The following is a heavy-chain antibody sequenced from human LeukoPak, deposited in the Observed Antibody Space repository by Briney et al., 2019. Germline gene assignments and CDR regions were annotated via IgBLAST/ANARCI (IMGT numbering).Heavy chain of an antibody. V-gene: IGHV4-61*02. Sequence: ASETLSLTCTVSGGSIRSASNYWSWIRQPAGKGLEWIGRIYTSGSTNYNPSLKSRVTISVDTSKNQFSLKLSSVTAADTAVYYCARSPYGGNPLDYWGQGTLVTVSS. CDR1: GGSIRSASNY. D-gene: IGHD4-23*01. CDR3: ARSPYGGNPLDY. J-gene: IGHJ4*02. CDR2: IYTSGST.